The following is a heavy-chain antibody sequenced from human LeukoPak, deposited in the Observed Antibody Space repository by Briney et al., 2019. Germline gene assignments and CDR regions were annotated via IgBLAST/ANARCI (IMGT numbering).Heavy chain of an antibody. Sequence: PETLSLTCTVSGGSISSYYWSWIRQPPGKGLEWIGYIYYSGSTNYNPSLKSRVTISVDTSKNQFSLKLSSVTAADTAVYYCARRWGIVATIGNWFDPWGQGTLVTVSS. CDR1: GGSISSYY. CDR2: IYYSGST. J-gene: IGHJ5*02. CDR3: ARRWGIVATIGNWFDP. D-gene: IGHD5-12*01. V-gene: IGHV4-59*08.